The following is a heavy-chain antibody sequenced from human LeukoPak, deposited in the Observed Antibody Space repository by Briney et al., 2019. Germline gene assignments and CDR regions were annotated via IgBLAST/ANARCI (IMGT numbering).Heavy chain of an antibody. Sequence: GGSLRLSCAASGFTFSSYGMHWVRQAPGKGLEWVAVISYDGSNKYYADSVKGRFTISRDNSKNTLYLQMNSLRAEDTAVYCCAKDPLWFGEVKGGYFDYWGQGTLVTVSS. CDR1: GFTFSSYG. J-gene: IGHJ4*02. V-gene: IGHV3-30*18. CDR2: ISYDGSNK. CDR3: AKDPLWFGEVKGGYFDY. D-gene: IGHD3-10*01.